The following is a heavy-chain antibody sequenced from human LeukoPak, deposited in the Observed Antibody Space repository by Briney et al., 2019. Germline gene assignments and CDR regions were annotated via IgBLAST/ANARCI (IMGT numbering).Heavy chain of an antibody. CDR2: IYYSGST. D-gene: IGHD2-2*01. Sequence: SETLSLTCTVSGGSISSGGYYWRWIRQHPGTGLEWIGYIYYSGSTYYNPSLKSRVTISVDTSKNQFSLKLSSVTAADTAVYYCARGGSTSSQIDYWGQGTLVTVSS. CDR1: GGSISSGGYY. CDR3: ARGGSTSSQIDY. V-gene: IGHV4-31*03. J-gene: IGHJ4*02.